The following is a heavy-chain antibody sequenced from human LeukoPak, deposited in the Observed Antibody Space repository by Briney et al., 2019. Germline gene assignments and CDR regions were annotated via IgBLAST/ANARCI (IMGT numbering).Heavy chain of an antibody. CDR3: ARVGITGTTWWFDP. J-gene: IGHJ5*02. CDR1: GGSISSYY. D-gene: IGHD1-7*01. Sequence: SETPSFTCTVSGGSISSYYWSWIRQPAGKGLEWIGRIYTSGSTNYNPSLKSRVTMSVDTSKNQFSLKLSSVTAADTAVYYCARVGITGTTWWFDPWGQGTLVTVSS. V-gene: IGHV4-4*07. CDR2: IYTSGST.